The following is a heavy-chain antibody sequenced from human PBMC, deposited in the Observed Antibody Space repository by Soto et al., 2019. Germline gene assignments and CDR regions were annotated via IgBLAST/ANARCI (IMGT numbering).Heavy chain of an antibody. J-gene: IGHJ6*02. CDR1: GFAFSTYA. V-gene: IGHV3-23*01. CDR2: ISGSGGSS. Sequence: PVVSLRISCAASGFAFSTYAMTWVRQAPGKGLEWVSVISGSGGSSYYADSVKGRFTISRDNSKNTLFLQMNGLRAEDTAVYYCAKVTKRAAAGRYEYYKYGMDVWGQGTTVTVSS. CDR3: AKVTKRAAAGRYEYYKYGMDV. D-gene: IGHD6-13*01.